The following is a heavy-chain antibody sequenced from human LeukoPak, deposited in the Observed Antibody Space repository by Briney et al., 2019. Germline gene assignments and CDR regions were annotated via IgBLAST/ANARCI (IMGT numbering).Heavy chain of an antibody. D-gene: IGHD3-16*01. CDR2: IYYSGNT. Sequence: SDTLSLTCTVSGGSINSYYWGWIRQPPGKGLEWIGYIYYSGNTNYNPSLKSRVTISVGTSKNQFSLKLTSVTAADTAVYYCARASPGGVLSFEIWGQGTLVSVSS. V-gene: IGHV4-59*07. CDR3: ARASPGGVLSFEI. J-gene: IGHJ4*02. CDR1: GGSINSYY.